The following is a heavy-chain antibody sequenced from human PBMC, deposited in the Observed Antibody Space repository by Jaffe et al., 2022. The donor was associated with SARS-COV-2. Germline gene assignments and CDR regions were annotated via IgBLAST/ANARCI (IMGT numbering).Heavy chain of an antibody. CDR3: ARELSRGVEPMDV. D-gene: IGHD3-10*01. CDR2: IYTSGST. CDR1: GGSISSGSYY. V-gene: IGHV4-61*02. Sequence: QVQLQESGPGLVKPSQTLSLTCTVSGGSISSGSYYWSWIRQPAGKGLEWIGRIYTSGSTNYNPSLKSRVTISVDTSKNQFSLKLSSVTAADTAVYYCARELSRGVEPMDVWGQGTTVTVSS. J-gene: IGHJ6*02.